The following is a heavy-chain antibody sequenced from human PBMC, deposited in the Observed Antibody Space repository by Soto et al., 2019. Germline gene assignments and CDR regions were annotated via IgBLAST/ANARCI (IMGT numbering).Heavy chain of an antibody. D-gene: IGHD2-2*01. J-gene: IGHJ6*02. V-gene: IGHV1-18*01. CDR1: GYTFTSYG. CDR2: ISAYNGNT. CDR3: ARDVVVPAAIFRLGSGKYGMDV. Sequence: GASVKVSCKASGYTFTSYGISWVRQAPGQGLEWMGWISAYNGNTNYAQKHQGRVTMTTDTSTSTAYMELRSLRSDDTAVYYCARDVVVPAAIFRLGSGKYGMDVWGRGTTVTVSS.